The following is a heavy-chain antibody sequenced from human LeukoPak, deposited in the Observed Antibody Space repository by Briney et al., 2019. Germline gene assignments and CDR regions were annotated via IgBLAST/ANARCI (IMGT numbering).Heavy chain of an antibody. D-gene: IGHD4-17*01. V-gene: IGHV4-61*02. CDR3: ARGVTRESDLRDYYYGMDV. CDR2: IYTSGST. CDR1: GGSISSGSYY. J-gene: IGHJ6*02. Sequence: SQTLSLTCTVSGGSISSGSYYWSWIRQPAGKGLEWIGRIYTSGSTNYNPSLKSRVTISVDTSKNQFSLKLSSVTAADTAVYYCARGVTRESDLRDYYYGMDVWGPGTTVTVSS.